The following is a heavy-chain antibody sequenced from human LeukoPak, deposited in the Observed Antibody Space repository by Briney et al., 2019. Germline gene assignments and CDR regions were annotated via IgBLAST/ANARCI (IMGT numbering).Heavy chain of an antibody. CDR2: INPNSGGT. D-gene: IGHD6-13*01. CDR3: ARDRGAAADNWFDP. J-gene: IGHJ5*02. V-gene: IGHV1-2*02. Sequence: GASVKVSCKASGYTFTGYYMHWVRQAPGQGLEWMGWINPNSGGTNYAQKFQGRVTMTRDTSISTAYMELSRLRSDDTAVYYCARDRGAAADNWFDPWGQGTLVTVSS. CDR1: GYTFTGYY.